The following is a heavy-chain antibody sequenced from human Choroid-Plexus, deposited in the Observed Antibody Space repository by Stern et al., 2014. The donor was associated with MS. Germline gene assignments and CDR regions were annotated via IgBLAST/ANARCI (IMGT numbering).Heavy chain of an antibody. CDR3: AKDRQYLTYFFDH. V-gene: IGHV3-30*18. Sequence: QVQLGQSGGGVVQPGRPLRLSCVASGFTLGSCAMHWVRQAPGKGLAWVAGVSYDGSNKYYADSVKGRFTISRDNSQNTRYMQMSSLRPEGTAVYYCAKDRQYLTYFFDHWGQGSLVTVSS. CDR2: VSYDGSNK. J-gene: IGHJ5*02. D-gene: IGHD2/OR15-2a*01. CDR1: GFTLGSCA.